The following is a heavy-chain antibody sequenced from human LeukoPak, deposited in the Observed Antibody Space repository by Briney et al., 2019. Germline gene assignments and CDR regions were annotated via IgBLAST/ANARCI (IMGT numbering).Heavy chain of an antibody. Sequence: SETLSLTCTVSGGSISSYYWSWIRLPPGKGLEWIAYIYYSGDTNYNPSLKSRVTISVDTSKNQFSLRLSSVTAADTAVYYCARRNYGSGSYYFDYWGQGTLVTVSS. D-gene: IGHD3-10*01. CDR2: IYYSGDT. J-gene: IGHJ4*02. V-gene: IGHV4-59*08. CDR1: GGSISSYY. CDR3: ARRNYGSGSYYFDY.